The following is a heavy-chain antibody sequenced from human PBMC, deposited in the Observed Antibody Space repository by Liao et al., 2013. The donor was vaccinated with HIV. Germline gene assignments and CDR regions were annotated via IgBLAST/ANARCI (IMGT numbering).Heavy chain of an antibody. V-gene: IGHV4-30-4*01. D-gene: IGHD6-19*01. J-gene: IGHJ4*02. CDR3: ARDISGWYRSGLDY. CDR2: VYYTGRT. CDR1: GGSINSAPHY. Sequence: VQLQESGPGLVRPSQTLSLSCTASGGSINSAPHYWNWVRLPPGKGLEWIGNVYYTGRTYYNPSLKSRVTISVDTSKNQFSLKLSSVTAADTAVYYCARDISGWYRSGLDYWGQGTLVTVSS.